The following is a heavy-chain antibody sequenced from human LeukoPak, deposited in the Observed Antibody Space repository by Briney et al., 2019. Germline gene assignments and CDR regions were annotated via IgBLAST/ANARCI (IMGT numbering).Heavy chain of an antibody. V-gene: IGHV1-8*03. D-gene: IGHD5-18*01. CDR3: AIRLHLRGYSYGPDAFDI. J-gene: IGHJ3*02. CDR1: GYTFTSYD. Sequence: GASVKVSCKASGYTFTSYDINWVRQATGQGLEWMGWMNPNSGNTGYAQKFQGRVTITRNTSISTAYMELSSLRSEDTAVYYCAIRLHLRGYSYGPDAFDIWGQGTMVTVSS. CDR2: MNPNSGNT.